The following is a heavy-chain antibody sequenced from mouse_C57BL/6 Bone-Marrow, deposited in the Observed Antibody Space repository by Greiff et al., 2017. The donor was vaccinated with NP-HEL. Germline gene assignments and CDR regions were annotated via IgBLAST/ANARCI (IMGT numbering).Heavy chain of an antibody. CDR3: ASYKDGGYWYFDV. CDR2: IRNKANGYTT. CDR1: GFTFTDYY. Sequence: EVKLVESGGGLVQPGGSLSLSCAASGFTFTDYYMSWVRQPPGKALEWLGFIRNKANGYTTEYSASVKGRFTISRDNSQSILYLQMNDLRAEDSAAKYCASYKDGGYWYFDVWGTGTTVTVSS. J-gene: IGHJ1*03. V-gene: IGHV7-3*01. D-gene: IGHD1-1*02.